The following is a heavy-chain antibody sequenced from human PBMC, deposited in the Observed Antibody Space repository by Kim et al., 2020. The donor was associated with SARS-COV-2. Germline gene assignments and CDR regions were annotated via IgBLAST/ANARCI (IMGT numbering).Heavy chain of an antibody. CDR3: IRDYDY. Sequence: DGDRTPHADSVKGRFTNSRDKAKNTVVLEMNSLRAEDTDVYYCIRDYDYWGQGTLVTVSS. V-gene: IGHV3-74*01. CDR2: DGDRT. J-gene: IGHJ4*02.